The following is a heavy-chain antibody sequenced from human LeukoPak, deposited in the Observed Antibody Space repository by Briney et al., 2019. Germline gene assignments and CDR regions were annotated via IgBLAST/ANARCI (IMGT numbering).Heavy chain of an antibody. CDR3: AKSRLGSANWALQIFDN. J-gene: IGHJ4*02. Sequence: PGGSLRLSCAASGFTFSSYAMHWVRQSPARGLEWVASISPGGGTTYYADYVKGRFTISRDNSKNSLFVQMNSLRAEDTAVYFCAKSRLGSANWALQIFDNWGQGTLVTVSS. CDR1: GFTFSSYA. V-gene: IGHV3-23*01. D-gene: IGHD1-1*01. CDR2: ISPGGGTT.